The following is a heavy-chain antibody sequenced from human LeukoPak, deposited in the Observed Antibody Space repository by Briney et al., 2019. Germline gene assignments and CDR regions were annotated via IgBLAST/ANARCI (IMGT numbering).Heavy chain of an antibody. CDR1: GGSISSSSHF. CDR3: ARRRGPSGTYYLDS. V-gene: IGHV4-39*01. D-gene: IGHD1-26*01. J-gene: IGHJ4*02. CDR2: IYYSGST. Sequence: SETLSLTCTAYGGSISSSSHFWGWIRQPPGKGLEWIGSIYYSGSTYYNPSLESRVNISVDTSKNQFSLKVASVTAADTAVYYCARRRGPSGTYYLDSLGQGTLVTVSS.